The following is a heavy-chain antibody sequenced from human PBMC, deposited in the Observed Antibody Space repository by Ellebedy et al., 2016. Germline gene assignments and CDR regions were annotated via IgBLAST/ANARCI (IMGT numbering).Heavy chain of an antibody. V-gene: IGHV3-30*03. J-gene: IGHJ4*02. CDR2: ISYDGSNK. CDR3: ARGGIAVAGTDLGY. Sequence: GGSLRLSXAASGFTFSSYGMHWVRQAPGKGLEWVAVISYDGSNKYYADFVKGRFTISRDNSKNTLYLQMNSLRAEDTAVYYCARGGIAVAGTDLGYWGQGTLVTVSS. CDR1: GFTFSSYG. D-gene: IGHD6-19*01.